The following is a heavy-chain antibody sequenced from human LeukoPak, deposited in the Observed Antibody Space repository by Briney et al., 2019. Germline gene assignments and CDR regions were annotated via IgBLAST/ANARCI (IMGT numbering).Heavy chain of an antibody. D-gene: IGHD3-10*01. CDR2: IIPIFGTA. CDR1: GGTFSSYA. Sequence: SVKVSCKASGGTFSSYAISWVRQAPGQGLEWMGGIIPIFGTANYAQKFQGRVTITTDESTSTAYMELSSLRSEDTAVYYCARDTMVRGIIDRWFDPWGQGTLVTVSS. J-gene: IGHJ5*02. V-gene: IGHV1-69*05. CDR3: ARDTMVRGIIDRWFDP.